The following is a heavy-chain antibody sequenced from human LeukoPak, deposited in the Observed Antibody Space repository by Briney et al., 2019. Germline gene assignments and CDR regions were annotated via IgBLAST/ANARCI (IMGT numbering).Heavy chain of an antibody. V-gene: IGHV5-51*01. D-gene: IGHD1-26*01. CDR1: GYTFTNYW. CDR2: INPGDSDT. Sequence: GESLKISCEASGYTFTNYWIAWVRQMPGKGLEWMGIINPGDSDTRYSPSFQGQVTISVDRSISTAFLQWSSLKASDSAMYYCARRGRIISSWDFDSWGQGSLVTVSS. CDR3: ARRGRIISSWDFDS. J-gene: IGHJ4*02.